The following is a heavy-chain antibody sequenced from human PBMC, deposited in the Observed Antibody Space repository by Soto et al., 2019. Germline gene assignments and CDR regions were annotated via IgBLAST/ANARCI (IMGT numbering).Heavy chain of an antibody. Sequence: GGSLRLSCAASGFAFSNFAMSWVRQAPGKGLEWVSAIGSGSRGTHYAESVEDRFTISRDFAKNSLSLQMNSLRADDTAVYYCAREETAWPLAYGLDVWGQGTTVTVSS. V-gene: IGHV3-23*01. CDR3: AREETAWPLAYGLDV. CDR2: IGSGSRGT. CDR1: GFAFSNFA. J-gene: IGHJ6*02. D-gene: IGHD2-21*02.